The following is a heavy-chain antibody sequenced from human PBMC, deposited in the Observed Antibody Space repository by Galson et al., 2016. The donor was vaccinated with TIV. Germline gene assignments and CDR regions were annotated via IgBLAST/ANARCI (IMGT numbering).Heavy chain of an antibody. V-gene: IGHV7-4-1*02. Sequence: SVKVSCKASGYDFSSSAMNWVRQAPGQGLEWMGWINTKNGHPTYAQGFTGRFVFSLDTSVSTAYLQISSLKADDTAVYYCARSGDYSYYYYYMDVWAKGTTVTVFS. D-gene: IGHD4-17*01. CDR3: ARSGDYSYYYYYMDV. J-gene: IGHJ6*03. CDR2: INTKNGHP. CDR1: GYDFSSSA.